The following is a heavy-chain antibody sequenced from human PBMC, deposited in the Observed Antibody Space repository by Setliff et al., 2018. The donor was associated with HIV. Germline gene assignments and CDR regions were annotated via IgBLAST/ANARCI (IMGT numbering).Heavy chain of an antibody. CDR3: ARDGGSSPSPVSDYYYYMDV. D-gene: IGHD1-26*01. V-gene: IGHV3-48*03. CDR2: ITGSSDTI. CDR1: GFTFSSYE. Sequence: GGSLRLSCAASGFTFSSYEMDWFRQAPGKGLEWVSYITGSSDTIYYADSVKGRFTISRDNAKNSLYLQMNSLRAEDTAVYYCARDGGSSPSPVSDYYYYMDVWGKGTTVTVSS. J-gene: IGHJ6*03.